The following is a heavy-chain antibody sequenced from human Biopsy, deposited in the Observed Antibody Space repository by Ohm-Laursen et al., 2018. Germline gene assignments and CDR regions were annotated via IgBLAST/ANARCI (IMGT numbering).Heavy chain of an antibody. CDR1: GFTFDDYA. CDR2: ISWSSRNI. V-gene: IGHV3-9*01. J-gene: IGHJ3*02. D-gene: IGHD4-17*01. CDR3: AKDALSTVTYAFDM. Sequence: SLRLSCTASGFTFDDYAMHWVRQAPGKGLEWVSGISWSSRNIGYAGSVKGRFSISRDNAKNSLYLQMNSLRVEDTALYYCAKDALSTVTYAFDMWGQGTMVTV.